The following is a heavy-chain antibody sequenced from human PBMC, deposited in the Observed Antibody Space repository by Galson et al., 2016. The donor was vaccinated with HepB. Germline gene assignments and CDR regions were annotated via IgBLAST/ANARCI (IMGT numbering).Heavy chain of an antibody. D-gene: IGHD3-16*01. CDR2: IHPADSDS. V-gene: IGHV5-51*01. CDR3: ARGTVMGFNWFDP. J-gene: IGHJ5*02. Sequence: QSGAEVKKPGDSLKISCKGSGYKFTSQWIGWVRQMPGKGLEWMGNIHPADSDSRYSPSFQGQVIFSADKSTNTVHLQWRSLKASDTAISYCARGTVMGFNWFDPWGQGTLVTVSS. CDR1: GYKFTSQW.